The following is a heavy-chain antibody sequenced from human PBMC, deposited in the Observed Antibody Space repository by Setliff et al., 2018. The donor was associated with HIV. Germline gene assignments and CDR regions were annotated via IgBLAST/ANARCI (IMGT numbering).Heavy chain of an antibody. J-gene: IGHJ3*02. CDR1: GFIFGDYA. CDR2: VSYDGTKT. Sequence: GGSLRLSCAASGFIFGDYAIHCVRQAPGKGLEWVAAVSYDGTKTYYADSVKGRFTLSRDNSKGTAFLQMNSLTVEDTAVYYCARDPRVDAFDIWGRGTVVPSPQ. V-gene: IGHV3-30*04. CDR3: ARDPRVDAFDI.